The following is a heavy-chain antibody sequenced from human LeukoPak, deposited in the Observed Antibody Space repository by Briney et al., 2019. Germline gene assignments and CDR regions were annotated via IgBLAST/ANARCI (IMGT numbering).Heavy chain of an antibody. V-gene: IGHV1-2*02. CDR2: INPDSGGT. Sequence: ASVKVSCKASGYTFTDYYMHWVRQAPGQGLEWMGWINPDSGGTNCAQKFQGRVTMTRDTSITTAYMELKSLRSDDTAVYYCARIQSRIIAARPGNPAFDYWGRGTLVTVSS. CDR1: GYTFTDYY. J-gene: IGHJ4*02. D-gene: IGHD6-6*01. CDR3: ARIQSRIIAARPGNPAFDY.